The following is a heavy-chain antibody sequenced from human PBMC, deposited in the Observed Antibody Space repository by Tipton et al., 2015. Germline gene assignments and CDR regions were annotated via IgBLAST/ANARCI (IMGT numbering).Heavy chain of an antibody. J-gene: IGHJ3*02. CDR3: ARGRNNAFDI. V-gene: IGHV4-61*01. CDR2: ISYSGST. Sequence: GLVKPSETLSLTCTVSGGSVSSANYYWSWIRQPPGKGLEWIGYISYSGSTHYNPSLKSRVTISVDTSKNQFSLTLNSVTAADTAVYYCARGRNNAFDIWGQGTLVTVSS. CDR1: GGSVSSANYY.